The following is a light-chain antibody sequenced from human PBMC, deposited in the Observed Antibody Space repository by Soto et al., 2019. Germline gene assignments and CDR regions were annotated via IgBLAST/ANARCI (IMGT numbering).Light chain of an antibody. V-gene: IGKV1-5*03. Sequence: DIQMTQSPSTLSASVGDGVTITCRASQSISSWLAWYQQKPGKAPKLLIYEASSLESGVPSRFSGSGSWTEITLTISSLQPDDFATYYCERYNDYSERFGHGTKVEIK. CDR3: ERYNDYSER. CDR2: EAS. CDR1: QSISSW. J-gene: IGKJ1*01.